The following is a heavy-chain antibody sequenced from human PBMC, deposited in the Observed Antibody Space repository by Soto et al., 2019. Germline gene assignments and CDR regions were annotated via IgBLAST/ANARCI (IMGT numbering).Heavy chain of an antibody. J-gene: IGHJ4*02. CDR3: AREATEYYFDY. CDR2: LWFDGSNK. D-gene: IGHD1-26*01. Sequence: QVQLVESGGGVVQPGRSLRLSCAASGFTFSSYGMHWVRQAPGKGLEWVAVLWFDGSNKYYVDSVKGRFTISRDNSKNTLYLQMNSLRAEDTAVYYCAREATEYYFDYWGQGTLVTVSS. CDR1: GFTFSSYG. V-gene: IGHV3-33*01.